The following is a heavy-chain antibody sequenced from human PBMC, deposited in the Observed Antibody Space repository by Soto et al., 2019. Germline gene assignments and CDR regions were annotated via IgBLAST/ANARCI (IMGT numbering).Heavy chain of an antibody. D-gene: IGHD3-22*01. CDR2: INPNSGGT. J-gene: IGHJ4*02. V-gene: IGHV1-2*04. CDR3: ARVKVVRGERYFDY. Sequence: ASVKVSCKASGGPFSTYTISWVRQAPGQGLEWVGRINPNSGGTNYAQKFQGWVTMTRDSSISTAYMELSRLRSDDTAVYYCARVKVVRGERYFDYWGQGTLVTVS. CDR1: GGPFSTYT.